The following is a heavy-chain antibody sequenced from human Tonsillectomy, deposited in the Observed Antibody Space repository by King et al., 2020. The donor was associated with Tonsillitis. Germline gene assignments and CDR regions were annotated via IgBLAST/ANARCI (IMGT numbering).Heavy chain of an antibody. J-gene: IGHJ5*02. Sequence: GQLVQSGGGLVKPGGSVRLSCAASGFTFSYAWMSWVRQAPGKGLEWVGRIKSKSDGETTDYAAPVKGRFIISRDDSKNMLFLQMNSLKTEDTAVYYCTTDCTSTSCYGWAWFDTWGQGSLVTVSS. CDR3: TTDCTSTSCYGWAWFDT. CDR1: GFTFSYAW. CDR2: IKSKSDGETT. D-gene: IGHD2-2*01. V-gene: IGHV3-15*01.